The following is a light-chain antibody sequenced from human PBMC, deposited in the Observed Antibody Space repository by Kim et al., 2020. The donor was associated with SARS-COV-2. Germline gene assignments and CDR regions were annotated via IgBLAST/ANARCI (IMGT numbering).Light chain of an antibody. V-gene: IGKV1-27*01. CDR1: QDIANS. CDR2: AAS. CDR3: QKYNSAPWT. Sequence: ATGGDRVTITGRASQDIANSLAWYQQKPGKVPQVLIYAASTLQSGVPSRFRGSGSGTEFTLTIGSLQTEDVATYYCQKYNSAPWTFGPGTKVDIK. J-gene: IGKJ1*01.